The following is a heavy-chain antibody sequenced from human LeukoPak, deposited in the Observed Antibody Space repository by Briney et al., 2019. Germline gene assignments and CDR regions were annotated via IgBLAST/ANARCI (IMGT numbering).Heavy chain of an antibody. V-gene: IGHV6-1*01. D-gene: IGHD2-15*01. Sequence: SQTLSLTCAISVESVSMNDAAWSWVRQSPSRGLEWLGRTYYKSKWYNDYAVSVKSRITINPEPSKNQFSLQLNSVTPEDTAVYYCARDFVGGTLFDYWGQGALVTVSS. CDR1: VESVSMNDAA. CDR3: ARDFVGGTLFDY. J-gene: IGHJ4*02. CDR2: TYYKSKWYN.